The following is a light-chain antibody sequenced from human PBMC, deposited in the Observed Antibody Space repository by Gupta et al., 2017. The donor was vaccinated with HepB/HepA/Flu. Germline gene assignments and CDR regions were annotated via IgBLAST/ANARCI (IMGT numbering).Light chain of an antibody. V-gene: IGLV2-8*01. CDR2: EVN. J-gene: IGLJ2*01. Sequence: QSALPRPPSASGPPGQSVTISCTGTSSDVGGYNYVSWYQQHPGKAPKLMIYEVNQRPSGVPDRFSGSKSGNTASLTVSGLQAEDEADYYCDSYAGSNNFRIFGGGTKLTVL. CDR3: DSYAGSNNFRI. CDR1: SSDVGGYNY.